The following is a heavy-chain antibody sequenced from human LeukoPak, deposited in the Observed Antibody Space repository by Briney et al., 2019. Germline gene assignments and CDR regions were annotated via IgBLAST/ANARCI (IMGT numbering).Heavy chain of an antibody. V-gene: IGHV1-2*04. CDR3: ARDLRRYSSNPWYYYGMDV. CDR1: GYTFTGYY. CDR2: INPNSGGT. D-gene: IGHD6-13*01. J-gene: IGHJ6*02. Sequence: ASVKVSCKASGYTFTGYYMHWVRQAPGQGLEWMGWINPNSGGTNYAQKFQGWVTMTRDTSISTAYMELSRLRSDDTAVYYCARDLRRYSSNPWYYYGMDVWGQGTTVTVSS.